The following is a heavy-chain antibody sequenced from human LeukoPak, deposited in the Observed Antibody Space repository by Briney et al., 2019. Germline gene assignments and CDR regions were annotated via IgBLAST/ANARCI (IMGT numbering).Heavy chain of an antibody. V-gene: IGHV3-74*01. CDR1: GFTFSSYW. D-gene: IGHD3-10*01. CDR3: ARPGELFNY. Sequence: PGGSLRLSCAASGFTFSSYWMHWVRQAAGKGLVWVSRINSDGSSTNYADSVKGRFTISRDNAKNTLYLQMNSLRAEDTAMYYCARPGELFNYWGQGTLVTVSS. CDR2: INSDGSST. J-gene: IGHJ4*02.